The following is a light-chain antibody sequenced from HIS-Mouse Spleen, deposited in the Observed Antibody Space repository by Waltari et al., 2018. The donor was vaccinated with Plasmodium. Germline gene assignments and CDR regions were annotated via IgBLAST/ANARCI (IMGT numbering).Light chain of an antibody. CDR3: QQYNNWSFT. J-gene: IGKJ3*01. CDR2: GAS. V-gene: IGKV3-15*01. Sequence: EIVMTQSPATLSVSPGERATLSCRASQSVSSYLAWYQQKPGQAPRLLIYGASTRATGIPARFSGSGSGTDFTLTISSLQSEDFAVYYCQQYNNWSFTFGPGTKVDIK. CDR1: QSVSSY.